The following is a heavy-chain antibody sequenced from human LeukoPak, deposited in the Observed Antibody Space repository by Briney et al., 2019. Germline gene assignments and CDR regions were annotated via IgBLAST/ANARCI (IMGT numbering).Heavy chain of an antibody. Sequence: SETLSLTCTVSGGSISSYYWSWIRQPPGKGLEWIGYIYYSGSTNYNPSLKSRVTISVDTSKNQFSLKLSSVTAADTAVYYCAGEGSHRTYYAILTGYLRRGWFDPWGQGTLVTVSS. CDR1: GGSISSYY. J-gene: IGHJ5*02. D-gene: IGHD3-9*01. CDR3: AGEGSHRTYYAILTGYLRRGWFDP. CDR2: IYYSGST. V-gene: IGHV4-59*01.